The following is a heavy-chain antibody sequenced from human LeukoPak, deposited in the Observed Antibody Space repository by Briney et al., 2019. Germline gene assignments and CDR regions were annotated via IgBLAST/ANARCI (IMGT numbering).Heavy chain of an antibody. V-gene: IGHV3-21*01. Sequence: GGSLRLSCAASGFTFSSYSMNWVRQAPGKGLEWVSSISSSSSYIYYADSVKGRFTISRDNAKNSLYLQMNSLRAEDTAVYYCARERGYSGYTDYWGQGTLVTVPS. D-gene: IGHD5-12*01. CDR2: ISSSSSYI. CDR3: ARERGYSGYTDY. CDR1: GFTFSSYS. J-gene: IGHJ4*02.